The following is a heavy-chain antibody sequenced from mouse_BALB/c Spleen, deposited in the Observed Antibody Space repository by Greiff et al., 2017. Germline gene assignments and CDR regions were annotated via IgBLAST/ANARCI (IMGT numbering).Heavy chain of an antibody. J-gene: IGHJ4*01. Sequence: QVQLQQSGAELVRPGVSVKISCKGSGYTFTDYAMHWVKQSHAKSLEWIGVISTYYGDASYNQKFKGKATMTVDKSSSTAYMELARLTSEDSAIYYCARDGYYGEDAMDYWGQGTSVTVSS. CDR2: ISTYYGDA. CDR1: GYTFTDYA. CDR3: ARDGYYGEDAMDY. D-gene: IGHD1-1*01. V-gene: IGHV1S137*01.